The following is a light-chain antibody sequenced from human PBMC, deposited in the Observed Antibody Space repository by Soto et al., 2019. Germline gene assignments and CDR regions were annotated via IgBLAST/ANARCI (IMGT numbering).Light chain of an antibody. V-gene: IGKV3-15*01. Sequence: IVMTQSPATLSVSPGERATLSCRASQNIYSNIAWYQQRPGQAPRLLIYRASTRATGVPDRFSGSGSGTDFTLTTSRLEPEDFAVYYCQQYGSPRGTFGQGTKVDIK. CDR2: RAS. J-gene: IGKJ1*01. CDR3: QQYGSPRGT. CDR1: QNIYSN.